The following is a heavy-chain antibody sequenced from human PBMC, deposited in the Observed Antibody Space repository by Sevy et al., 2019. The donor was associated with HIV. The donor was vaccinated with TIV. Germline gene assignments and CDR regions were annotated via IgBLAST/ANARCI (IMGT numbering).Heavy chain of an antibody. J-gene: IGHJ4*02. CDR2: ISTSGTYK. V-gene: IGHV3-21*01. Sequence: GGSLRLSCAVSGFTFSSYSMNWVRQAPGKGLEWVSFISTSGTYKYYADSVKGRFTISRDNAKNSLFLQMNSLRADGTAVYYCARDLNDYNNYMYSFDYWGQGTLVTVSS. D-gene: IGHD4-4*01. CDR3: ARDLNDYNNYMYSFDY. CDR1: GFTFSSYS.